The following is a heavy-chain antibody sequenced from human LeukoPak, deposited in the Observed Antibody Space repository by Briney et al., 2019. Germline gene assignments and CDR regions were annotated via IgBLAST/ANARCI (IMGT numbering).Heavy chain of an antibody. CDR2: IYYSGST. J-gene: IGHJ3*02. CDR1: GGSISSYY. V-gene: IGHV4-59*01. D-gene: IGHD3-22*01. CDR3: ARDPRDYYDSSEGAFDI. Sequence: SETLSLTCTVSGGSISSYYWSWIRQPPGKGLEWIGYIYYSGSTNYNPSLKSRVTISVDTSKNQFSLKLSSVTAADTAVYYCARDPRDYYDSSEGAFDIWGQGTMVTVSS.